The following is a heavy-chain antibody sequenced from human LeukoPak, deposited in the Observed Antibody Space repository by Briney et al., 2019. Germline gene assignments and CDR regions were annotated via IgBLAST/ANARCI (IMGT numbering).Heavy chain of an antibody. V-gene: IGHV4-61*08. CDR1: GGSISSGGYY. D-gene: IGHD1-26*01. J-gene: IGHJ4*02. CDR2: IYYSGST. CDR3: ARQGGSYFNFDY. Sequence: SETLSLTCTVSGGSISSGGYYWSWIRQPPGKGLEWIGYIYYSGSTNYNPSLKSRVTISVDTSKSQFSLKLSSVTAADTAVYYCARQGGSYFNFDYWGQGTLVTVSS.